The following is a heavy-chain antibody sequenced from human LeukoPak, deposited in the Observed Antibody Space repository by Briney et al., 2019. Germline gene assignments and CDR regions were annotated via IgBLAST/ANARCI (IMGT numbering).Heavy chain of an antibody. CDR1: GYTFTGYY. CDR3: ARGDSGYYSYYYMDV. CDR2: INPNSGGT. D-gene: IGHD1-26*01. V-gene: IGHV1-2*02. Sequence: ASVTVSCKSSGYTFTGYYMHWVRQAPGQGLEWMGWINPNSGGTNYAQKFQGRVTMTRDTSISTAYMELSRLRSDDTAVYYCARGDSGYYSYYYMDVWGKGTTVTVSS. J-gene: IGHJ6*03.